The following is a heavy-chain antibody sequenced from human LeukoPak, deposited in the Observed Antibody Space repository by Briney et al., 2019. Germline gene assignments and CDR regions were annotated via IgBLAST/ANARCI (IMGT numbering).Heavy chain of an antibody. V-gene: IGHV1-2*02. CDR3: ARDIVVVPAARPGAFDI. Sequence: ASVKVSCKASGYTFTSYYMHWVRQAPGQGLEWMGWINPNSGGTNYAQKFQGRVTMTRDTSISTAYMELSRLRSDDTAVYYCARDIVVVPAARPGAFDIWGQGTMVTVSS. CDR1: GYTFTSYY. CDR2: INPNSGGT. J-gene: IGHJ3*02. D-gene: IGHD2-2*01.